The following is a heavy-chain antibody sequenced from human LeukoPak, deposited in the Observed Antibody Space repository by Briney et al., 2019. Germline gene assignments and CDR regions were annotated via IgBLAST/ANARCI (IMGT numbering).Heavy chain of an antibody. Sequence: PSETLSLTCAVYGGSFSGYYWCWIRQPPGKGLEWIGEINHSGSTNYNPSLKSRVTISVDTSKNQFSLKLSSVTAADTAVYYCARGRVVPAAKYYFDYWGRGTLVTVSS. D-gene: IGHD2-2*01. CDR3: ARGRVVPAAKYYFDY. V-gene: IGHV4-34*01. CDR2: INHSGST. J-gene: IGHJ4*02. CDR1: GGSFSGYY.